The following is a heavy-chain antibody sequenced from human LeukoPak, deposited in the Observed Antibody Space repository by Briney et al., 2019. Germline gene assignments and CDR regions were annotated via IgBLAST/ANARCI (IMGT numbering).Heavy chain of an antibody. J-gene: IGHJ3*02. CDR3: ARHDPHERGSPGAFDI. V-gene: IGHV4-59*08. D-gene: IGHD3-10*01. CDR2: IYYSGST. CDR1: GVSISSYY. Sequence: TTSETLSLTCTVSGVSISSYYWSWIRQPPGKGLEWIGYIYYSGSTNYNPSLKSRVTISVDTSKNQFSLKLSSVTAADTAVYYCARHDPHERGSPGAFDIWGQGTMVTVSS.